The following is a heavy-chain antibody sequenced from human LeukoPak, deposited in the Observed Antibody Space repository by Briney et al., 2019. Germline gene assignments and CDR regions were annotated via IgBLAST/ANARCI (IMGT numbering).Heavy chain of an antibody. V-gene: IGHV5-10-1*01. CDR2: IDPSDSYT. D-gene: IGHD3-22*01. CDR1: GYSFTSYW. Sequence: GESLKISGKGSGYSFTSYWISWVRQMPGKGLEWMGRIDPSDSYTNYSPSFQGHVTISADKSISTAYLQWSSLKASDTAMYYCARHLYYYYDSSGSKDYWGQGTLVTVSS. CDR3: ARHLYYYYDSSGSKDY. J-gene: IGHJ4*02.